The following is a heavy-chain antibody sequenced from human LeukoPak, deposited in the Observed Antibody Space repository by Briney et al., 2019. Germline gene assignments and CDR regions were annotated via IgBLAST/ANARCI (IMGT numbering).Heavy chain of an antibody. D-gene: IGHD6-19*01. J-gene: IGHJ4*02. Sequence: SETLSLTCAVYGGSFSDYYWSWIRQPPGKGLEWIGEIHHSGNTNYNPSLKRRVTISVDTSKTQSSLRLNSVTAADTAVYYCARGARVGYSSGWSIDYWGQGTLVTVSS. CDR2: IHHSGNT. CDR1: GGSFSDYY. CDR3: ARGARVGYSSGWSIDY. V-gene: IGHV4-34*01.